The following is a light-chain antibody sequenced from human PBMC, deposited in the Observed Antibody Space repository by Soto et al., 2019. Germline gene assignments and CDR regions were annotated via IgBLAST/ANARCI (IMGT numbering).Light chain of an antibody. CDR3: QQYDNLPLT. J-gene: IGKJ4*01. V-gene: IGKV1-5*01. Sequence: DIQMTQSPSTLSASVGDRVTSTCRASQSIGRWLAWYQQKPGKAPKVLIYDASTLDTGVPSRFSGSGSGTDFTLTISSLQNEDIATYYCQQYDNLPLTLGGGPKVDI. CDR2: DAS. CDR1: QSIGRW.